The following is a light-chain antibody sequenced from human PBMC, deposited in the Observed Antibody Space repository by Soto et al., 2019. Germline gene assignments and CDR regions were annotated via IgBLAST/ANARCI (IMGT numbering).Light chain of an antibody. J-gene: IGKJ4*02. Sequence: DIQMTQSPSSLSASVGDRVTITCLASQSISSYLNWYQQKPGKAPKLLIYAASSWQSRVPSRFSGSDSGTDFPLTIRSLQPEDFATYYCQQSYSSPLTVGGGTKVEIK. CDR2: AAS. CDR1: QSISSY. CDR3: QQSYSSPLT. V-gene: IGKV1-39*01.